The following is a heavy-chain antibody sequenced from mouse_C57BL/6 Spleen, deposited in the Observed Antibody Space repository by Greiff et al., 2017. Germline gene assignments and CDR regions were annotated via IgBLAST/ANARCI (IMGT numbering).Heavy chain of an antibody. CDR3: ARSRVVGGPFAY. V-gene: IGHV1-69*01. D-gene: IGHD1-1*01. Sequence: QVQLQQPGAELVMPGASVKLSCKASGYTFTSYWMHWVKQRPGQGLEWIGEIDPSDSYTNYNQKFKGKSTLTVDKSSSTAYMQLSSLTSEDSAVYYCARSRVVGGPFAYGSQGTLVTVSA. CDR2: IDPSDSYT. J-gene: IGHJ3*01. CDR1: GYTFTSYW.